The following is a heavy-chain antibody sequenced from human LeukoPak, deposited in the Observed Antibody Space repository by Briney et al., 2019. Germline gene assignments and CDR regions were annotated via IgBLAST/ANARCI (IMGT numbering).Heavy chain of an antibody. J-gene: IGHJ3*02. CDR1: GYRFTTYW. D-gene: IGHD4/OR15-4a*01. Sequence: GESLKISCQASGYRFTTYWIGWVRPMPGRGLEWMGIIYPGDSDTRYSPSFQGQVTISADKSLNTAYLQWSCLKASDTAMYYCARVYDATAYPHAFDIWGQGTMVTVSS. V-gene: IGHV5-51*01. CDR2: IYPGDSDT. CDR3: ARVYDATAYPHAFDI.